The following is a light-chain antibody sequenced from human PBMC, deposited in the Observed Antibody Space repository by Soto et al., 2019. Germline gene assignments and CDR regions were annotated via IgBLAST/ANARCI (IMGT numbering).Light chain of an antibody. CDR1: QSISSW. J-gene: IGKJ1*01. CDR2: KAS. CDR3: QQYNNYSWT. Sequence: DIQMTQSPSTLSASVGDRVTITCRASQSISSWLAWYQQKPGNAPKLLIYKASSLEGGVPSRFSGSVSGTEFTLTISSLQPDDFATYYCQQYNNYSWTFGQGTKVEIK. V-gene: IGKV1-5*03.